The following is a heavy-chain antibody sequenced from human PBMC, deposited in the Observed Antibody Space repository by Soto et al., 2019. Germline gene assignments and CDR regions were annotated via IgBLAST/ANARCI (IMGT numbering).Heavy chain of an antibody. CDR2: ISAYIGDT. Sequence: QVQLLQSGAEVKKPGASVKVSCKASGYTFTNYGITWVRQAPGQGLEWMGWISAYIGDTHYTQRLQGRGTMTTDTSTSTAYMELRGLRSDATAVYYCARVRQLVVYFYYYMDVWGKGTTVTVSS. V-gene: IGHV1-18*01. CDR3: ARVRQLVVYFYYYMDV. J-gene: IGHJ6*03. D-gene: IGHD6-6*01. CDR1: GYTFTNYG.